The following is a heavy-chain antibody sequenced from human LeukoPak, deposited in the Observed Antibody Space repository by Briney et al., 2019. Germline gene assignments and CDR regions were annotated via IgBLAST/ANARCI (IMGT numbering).Heavy chain of an antibody. CDR3: ARGQYCSGGSCYGGFDY. J-gene: IGHJ4*02. D-gene: IGHD2-15*01. CDR2: IYASGST. CDR1: GGSISSYY. Sequence: SETLSLTCTVSGGSISSYYWSWIRQPPGKGLEWIGYIYASGSTYYNPSLKSRVTISVDTSKNQFSLKLSSVTAADTAVYYCARGQYCSGGSCYGGFDYWGQGTLVTVSS. V-gene: IGHV4-4*09.